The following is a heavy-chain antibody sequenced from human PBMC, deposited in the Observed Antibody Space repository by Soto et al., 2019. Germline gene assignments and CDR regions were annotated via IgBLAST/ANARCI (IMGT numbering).Heavy chain of an antibody. D-gene: IGHD3-10*01. CDR1: GFTFSSYA. V-gene: IGHV3-23*01. CDR2: ISGSGGST. CDR3: AKAGGSGSYHAGYYYYGMDV. Sequence: PGGSLRLSCAASGFTFSSYAMSWVRQAPGKGLEWVSAISGSGGSTYYADSVKGRFTISRDNSKNTLYLQMNSLRAEDTAVYYCAKAGGSGSYHAGYYYYGMDVWGQGTTVTVSS. J-gene: IGHJ6*02.